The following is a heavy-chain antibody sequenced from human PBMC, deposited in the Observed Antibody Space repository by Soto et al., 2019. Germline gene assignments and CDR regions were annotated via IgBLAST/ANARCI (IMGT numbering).Heavy chain of an antibody. CDR2: ISGSGGST. CDR3: AKGAIETDIVVVVAARGGFDY. V-gene: IGHV3-23*01. J-gene: IGHJ4*02. CDR1: GFTFSSYA. D-gene: IGHD2-15*01. Sequence: PGGSLRLSCAASGFTFSSYAMSWVRQAPGKGLEWVSAISGSGGSTYYADSVKGRFTISRDNSKNTLYLQMNSLRAEDTAVYYCAKGAIETDIVVVVAARGGFDYWGQGTLVTVSS.